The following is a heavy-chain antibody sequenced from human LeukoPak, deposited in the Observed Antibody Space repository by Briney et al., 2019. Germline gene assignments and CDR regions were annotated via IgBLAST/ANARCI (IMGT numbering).Heavy chain of an antibody. J-gene: IGHJ4*02. V-gene: IGHV3-23*01. CDR2: ISGSGGST. CDR1: GLTFSSYA. CDR3: AKDLLYYDIAPFDY. Sequence: GGSLRLSCAASGLTFSSYAMSWARHAPGKWLEWVSSISGSGGSTYYADSVKGRFTISRDNSKNTLYLQMNSLRAEDTAVYYCAKDLLYYDIAPFDYWGQGTLVTVSS. D-gene: IGHD3-9*01.